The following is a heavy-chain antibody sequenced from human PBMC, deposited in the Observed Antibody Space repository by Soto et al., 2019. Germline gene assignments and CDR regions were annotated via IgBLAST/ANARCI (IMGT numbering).Heavy chain of an antibody. Sequence: QVQLVQSGAEVKEPGASVKVSCKATGYTFTSHYMHWVRQAPGQGLEWMGAINPSGGRTSYAQKFQGRVTMTRAKSTRTVYMELSSLRSEDTAVYYCARDPGVVAGGDYYYYYMDVWGKGTTVTVSS. CDR2: INPSGGRT. D-gene: IGHD6-19*01. V-gene: IGHV1-46*03. CDR1: GYTFTSHY. CDR3: ARDPGVVAGGDYYYYYMDV. J-gene: IGHJ6*03.